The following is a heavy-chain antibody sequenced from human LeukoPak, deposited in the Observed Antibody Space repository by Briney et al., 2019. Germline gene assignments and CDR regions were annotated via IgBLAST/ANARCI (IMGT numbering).Heavy chain of an antibody. V-gene: IGHV3-23*01. CDR1: EFTFRNYA. CDR3: ARGPGPYYDFWSGYVGSMDV. J-gene: IGHJ6*03. Sequence: GGSLRLSCAASEFTFRNYAMSWVRQAPGKGLEWVSAISGSGGSTNYADSVKGRFTISRDNSKNTLYLQMNSLRAEDTAVYYCARGPGPYYDFWSGYVGSMDVWGKGTTVTVSS. D-gene: IGHD3-3*01. CDR2: ISGSGGST.